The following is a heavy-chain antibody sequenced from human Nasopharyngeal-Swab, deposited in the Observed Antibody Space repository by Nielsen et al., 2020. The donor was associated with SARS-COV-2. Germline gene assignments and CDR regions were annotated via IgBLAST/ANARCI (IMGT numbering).Heavy chain of an antibody. V-gene: IGHV4-39*01. CDR3: ARFSSGWYENYFDY. Sequence: SETLSLTCTVSGGSVSSGSYYWGWIRQPPGKGLEWIGSIYYSGSTYYNPSLKSRVTISVDTSKNQFSLKLSSVTAADTAVYYCARFSSGWYENYFDYWGQGTLVTVSS. CDR1: GGSVSSGSYY. J-gene: IGHJ4*02. CDR2: IYYSGST. D-gene: IGHD6-19*01.